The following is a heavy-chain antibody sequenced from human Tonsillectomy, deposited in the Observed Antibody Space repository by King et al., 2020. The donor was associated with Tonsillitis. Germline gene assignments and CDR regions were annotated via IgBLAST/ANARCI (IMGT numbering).Heavy chain of an antibody. D-gene: IGHD3-22*01. J-gene: IGHJ4*02. Sequence: HVQLVESGGGVVQPGRSLRLSCTASGFTFSRYGMYWVRQAPGKGLEWVAVISYDGSKKNYADSVKGRFTVSRDNSKNTLYLRMSSLRAEDTAVYYCAKDYYYDSSGYGYWGQGTLVTVSS. CDR2: ISYDGSKK. V-gene: IGHV3-30*18. CDR1: GFTFSRYG. CDR3: AKDYYYDSSGYGY.